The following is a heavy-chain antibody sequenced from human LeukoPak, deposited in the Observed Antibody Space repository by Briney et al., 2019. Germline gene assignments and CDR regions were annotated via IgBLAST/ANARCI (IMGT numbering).Heavy chain of an antibody. D-gene: IGHD3-10*01. CDR1: GYTFTSYG. V-gene: IGHV1-18*01. CDR3: ARDDREYYGSGSYYRRLVINYYYYGMDV. J-gene: IGHJ6*02. CDR2: ISAYNGNT. Sequence: GASVKVSCKASGYTFTSYGISWVRQAPGQGLEWMGWISAYNGNTNYAQKLQGRVTMTTDTSTSTAYMELRSLRSDDTAVYYCARDDREYYGSGSYYRRLVINYYYYGMDVWGQGTTVTVSS.